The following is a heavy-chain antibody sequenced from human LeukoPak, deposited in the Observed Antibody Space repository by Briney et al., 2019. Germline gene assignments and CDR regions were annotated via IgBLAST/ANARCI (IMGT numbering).Heavy chain of an antibody. CDR1: GYSFTNNY. V-gene: IGHV1-46*01. J-gene: IGHJ4*02. Sequence: ASVKVSCKASGYSFTNNYIHWVRQAPGQGLEWMGTIYPRDGNTSYAQKFQGRVTVTRDTSTSTVHMELSGLRSEDTAAYYCARDQEGFDYWGQGTLVTVSS. CDR2: IYPRDGNT. CDR3: ARDQEGFDY.